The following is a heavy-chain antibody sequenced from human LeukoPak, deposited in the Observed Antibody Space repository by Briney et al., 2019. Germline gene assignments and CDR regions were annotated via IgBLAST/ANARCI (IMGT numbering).Heavy chain of an antibody. CDR1: GGSFSGYY. D-gene: IGHD6-13*01. CDR3: ARGGSSSWYGAFDY. J-gene: IGHJ4*02. CDR2: INHSGST. V-gene: IGHV4-34*01. Sequence: TSETLSLTCAVYGGSFSGYYWSWIRQPPGKGLEWIGEINHSGSTNYNPSLKSRVTISVDASKNQFSLKLSSVTAADTAVYYCARGGSSSWYGAFDYWGQGTLVTVSS.